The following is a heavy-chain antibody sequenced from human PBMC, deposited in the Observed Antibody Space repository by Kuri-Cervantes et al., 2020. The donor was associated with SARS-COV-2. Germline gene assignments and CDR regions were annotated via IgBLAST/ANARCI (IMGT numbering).Heavy chain of an antibody. Sequence: GESLKISCAASGFTFSGSAMHWVRQASGKGLEWVGRIRSKANSYATAYAASVKGRFTISRDDSKNTAYLQMNSLKTEDTAVYYCIRHVDTGAGYYYYGMDVWGQGTTVTVSS. CDR3: IRHVDTGAGYYYYGMDV. V-gene: IGHV3-73*01. J-gene: IGHJ6*02. CDR2: IRSKANSYAT. D-gene: IGHD5-18*01. CDR1: GFTFSGSA.